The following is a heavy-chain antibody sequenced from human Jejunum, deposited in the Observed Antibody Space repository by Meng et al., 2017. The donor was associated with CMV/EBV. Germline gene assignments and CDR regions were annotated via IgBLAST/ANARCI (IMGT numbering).Heavy chain of an antibody. D-gene: IGHD3-10*01. Sequence: DNHRHWVRQAPGQGLEWLGRINPNSGGTNYAQHFKGRVTLTRDTSANTVYMEVSMLRSDDTAVYFCARSVRNYGSGSWYFDLWGRGTLVTVSS. V-gene: IGHV1-2*06. CDR1: DNH. J-gene: IGHJ2*01. CDR2: INPNSGGT. CDR3: ARSVRNYGSGSWYFDL.